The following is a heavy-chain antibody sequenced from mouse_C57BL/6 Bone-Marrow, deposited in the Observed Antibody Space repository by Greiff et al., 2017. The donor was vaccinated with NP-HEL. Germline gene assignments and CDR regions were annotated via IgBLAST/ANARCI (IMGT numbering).Heavy chain of an antibody. CDR3: AREYYYGSSYGAMDY. J-gene: IGHJ4*01. CDR2: INYDGSST. V-gene: IGHV5-16*01. CDR1: GFTFSDYY. D-gene: IGHD1-1*01. Sequence: EVMLVESEGGLVQPGSSMKLSCTASGFTFSDYYMAWVRQVPEKGLEWVANINYDGSSTYYLDSLKSRFIISRDNAKNILYLQMSSLKSEDTATYYCAREYYYGSSYGAMDYWGQGTSVTVSS.